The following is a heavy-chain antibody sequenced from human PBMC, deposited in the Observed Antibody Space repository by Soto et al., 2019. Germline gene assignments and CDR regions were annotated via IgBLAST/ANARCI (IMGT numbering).Heavy chain of an antibody. J-gene: IGHJ6*02. CDR1: GFTFSTYN. D-gene: IGHD1-26*01. V-gene: IGHV3-21*01. CDR3: ARAGRYGVDV. CDR2: ISSSSSYI. Sequence: GGSLRLSCAASGFTFSTYNFNWVRQAPGQGLEWVSSISSSSSYIYYAVSVKGRFTISRDNAKNSLYLQMNSLRAEDTAVYYCARAGRYGVDVWGQGTTVTVSS.